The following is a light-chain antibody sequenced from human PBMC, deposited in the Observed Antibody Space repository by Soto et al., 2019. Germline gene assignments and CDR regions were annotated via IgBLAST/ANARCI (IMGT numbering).Light chain of an antibody. CDR3: QTWGTGIQV. V-gene: IGLV4-69*01. CDR2: LNSDGSH. Sequence: QPVLTQSPSASASLGASVKLTCTLSSGHSSYAIAWHQQQPEKGPRYWMKLNSDGSHNKGDGIPDRFSGSSSGAERYLTISSLQSEDEADYYCQTWGTGIQVFGGGTKLTVL. J-gene: IGLJ2*01. CDR1: SGHSSYA.